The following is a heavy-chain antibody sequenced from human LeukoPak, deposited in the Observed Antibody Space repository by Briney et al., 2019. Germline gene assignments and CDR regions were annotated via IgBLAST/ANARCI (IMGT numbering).Heavy chain of an antibody. D-gene: IGHD5-18*01. CDR2: ISGSGGST. CDR1: GFTFCSYA. J-gene: IGHJ6*03. Sequence: GGSLRLSCAASGFTFCSYAMSWVRQAPGKGLEWVSAISGSGGSTYYADSVKGRFTISRDNSKNTLYLQMNSLRAEDTAVYYCAKHTAMGVLYMDVWGKGTTVTVSS. V-gene: IGHV3-23*01. CDR3: AKHTAMGVLYMDV.